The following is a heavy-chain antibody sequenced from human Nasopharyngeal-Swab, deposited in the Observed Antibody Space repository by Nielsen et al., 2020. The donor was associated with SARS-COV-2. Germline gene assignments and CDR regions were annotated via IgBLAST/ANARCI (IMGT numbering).Heavy chain of an antibody. D-gene: IGHD6-19*01. CDR2: ISGSGGST. CDR3: AKEQGTGWQHHFDY. V-gene: IGHV3-23*01. Sequence: GESLKISCAASGFTFSSYAMSWVRQAPGKGPEWVSAISGSGGSTYYADSVKGRFTISRDNSKNTLYLQMNSLRAEDTAVYYCAKEQGTGWQHHFDYWGQGTLVTVSS. CDR1: GFTFSSYA. J-gene: IGHJ4*02.